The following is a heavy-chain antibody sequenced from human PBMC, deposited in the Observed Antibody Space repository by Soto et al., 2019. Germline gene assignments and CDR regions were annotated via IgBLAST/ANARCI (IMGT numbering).Heavy chain of an antibody. J-gene: IGHJ4*02. CDR3: ARVSAAGDLDY. CDR2: IYYSGST. Sequence: SETLSLTCTVSGGSISSYYLSWIRQPPGKGLEWIGYIYYSGSTNYNPSLKSRVTISVDTSKNQFSLKLSSVTAADTAVYYCARVSAAGDLDYWGQGTLVTVSS. V-gene: IGHV4-59*01. D-gene: IGHD6-13*01. CDR1: GGSISSYY.